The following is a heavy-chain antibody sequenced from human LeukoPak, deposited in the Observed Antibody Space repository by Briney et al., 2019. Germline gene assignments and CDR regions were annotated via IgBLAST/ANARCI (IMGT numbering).Heavy chain of an antibody. D-gene: IGHD5-18*01. CDR3: ARQEGYGLLDN. Sequence: SQTLSLTCAISGDSVSYNSVFWHWIRQSPSRGLEWLGRTYYRSKWYNDYAVSVKSRITINPDTSKNQFSLQLNSVTPEDTAVYYCARQEGYGLLDNWGQGTLVTVSS. V-gene: IGHV6-1*01. J-gene: IGHJ4*02. CDR2: TYYRSKWYN. CDR1: GDSVSYNSVF.